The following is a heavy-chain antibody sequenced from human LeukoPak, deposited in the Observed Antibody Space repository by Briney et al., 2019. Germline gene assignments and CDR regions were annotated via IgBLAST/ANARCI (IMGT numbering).Heavy chain of an antibody. Sequence: PGGSLRLSCAASGFTVSSNYMSWVRQAPGKGLEWVSVIYSGGSTYYADSVKGRFTISRDNSKNTLYLEMNSLRIEDTAVYYCAKSVGIVMTGHFDFWGQGTLVTVSS. CDR3: AKSVGIVMTGHFDF. D-gene: IGHD6-19*01. V-gene: IGHV3-66*02. CDR2: IYSGGST. J-gene: IGHJ4*02. CDR1: GFTVSSNY.